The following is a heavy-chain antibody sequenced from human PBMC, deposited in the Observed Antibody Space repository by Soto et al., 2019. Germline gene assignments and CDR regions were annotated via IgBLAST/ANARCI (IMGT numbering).Heavy chain of an antibody. CDR2: ISSSGSTI. CDR3: AREARYYDSSGYWGDAFDI. V-gene: IGHV3-48*03. J-gene: IGHJ3*02. D-gene: IGHD3-22*01. Sequence: GGSLRLSCVASGFTFSSYEMNWVRQAPGKGLEWVSYISSSGSTIYYADSVKGRFTISRDNAKNSLYLQMNSLRAEDTAVYYCAREARYYDSSGYWGDAFDIWGQGTMVTVSS. CDR1: GFTFSSYE.